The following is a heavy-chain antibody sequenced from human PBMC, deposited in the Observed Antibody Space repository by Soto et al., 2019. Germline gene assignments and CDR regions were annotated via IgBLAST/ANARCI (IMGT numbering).Heavy chain of an antibody. D-gene: IGHD2-2*01. CDR1: GGTFSSYA. J-gene: IGHJ6*02. CDR3: AREYGYCSSTSCSYYYYGMDV. V-gene: IGHV1-69*01. Sequence: QVQLVQSGAEVKKPGSSVKVSCKASGGTFSSYAISWVRQAPGQGLEWMGGIISIFGTANYAQKFQGRVTITADESTSTAYMELSSLRSEDTAVYYCAREYGYCSSTSCSYYYYGMDVWGQGTTVTVSS. CDR2: IISIFGTA.